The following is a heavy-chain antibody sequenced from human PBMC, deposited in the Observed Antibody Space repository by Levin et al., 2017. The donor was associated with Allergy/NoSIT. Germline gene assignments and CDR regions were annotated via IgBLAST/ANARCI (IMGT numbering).Heavy chain of an antibody. CDR2: ISYDGSNK. V-gene: IGHV3-30*18. J-gene: IGHJ4*02. D-gene: IGHD3-10*01. Sequence: PGGSLRLSCAASGFTFSSYGMHWVRQAPGKGLEWVALISYDGSNKYYADSVKGRFTISRDNSKNTLYLQMNSLRTEDTAVYYCAKDYIIDSYFDYWGQRTLVTVSS. CDR1: GFTFSSYG. CDR3: AKDYIIDSYFDY.